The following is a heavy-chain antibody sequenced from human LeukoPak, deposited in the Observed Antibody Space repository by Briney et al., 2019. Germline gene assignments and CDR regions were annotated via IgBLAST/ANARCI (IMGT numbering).Heavy chain of an antibody. J-gene: IGHJ6*02. CDR3: AREVIVARSSYYYGMDV. V-gene: IGHV4-34*01. D-gene: IGHD2-15*01. Sequence: PSETLSLTCAVYGGSFSGYYWSWIRQPPGKGLEWIGEINHSGSTNYNPSLKSRVTISVDTSKNQFSLKLSSVTAADTAVYYCAREVIVARSSYYYGMDVWGQGTTVTVSS. CDR2: INHSGST. CDR1: GGSFSGYY.